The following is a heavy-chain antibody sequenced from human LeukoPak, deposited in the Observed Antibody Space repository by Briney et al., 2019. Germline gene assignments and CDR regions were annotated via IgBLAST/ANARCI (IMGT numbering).Heavy chain of an antibody. CDR3: ARDPGGAVFFDY. CDR2: IYYSGST. V-gene: IGHV4-59*12. Sequence: TASETLSLTCTVSGGSISSYYWSWIRQPPGKGLEWIGYIYYSGSTNYNPSLKSRVTISVDTSKNQFSLKLSSVTAADTAVYYCARDPGGAVFFDYWGQGTLVTVSS. J-gene: IGHJ4*02. CDR1: GGSISSYY. D-gene: IGHD6-19*01.